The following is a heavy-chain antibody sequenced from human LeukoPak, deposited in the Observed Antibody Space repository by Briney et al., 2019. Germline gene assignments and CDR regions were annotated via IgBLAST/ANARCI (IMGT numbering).Heavy chain of an antibody. J-gene: IGHJ6*02. D-gene: IGHD2-15*01. Sequence: AGGSLRHSCAASGFTFSRYSMNWLRQAPGKGLEWVSSISSSSSYIYYADSVKGRFTISRDNAKNSLYLQMNSLRAEDTAVYYCAREGPYCSGGSCYSRYYYYGMDVWGQGTTVTVSS. CDR2: ISSSSSYI. V-gene: IGHV3-21*01. CDR3: AREGPYCSGGSCYSRYYYYGMDV. CDR1: GFTFSRYS.